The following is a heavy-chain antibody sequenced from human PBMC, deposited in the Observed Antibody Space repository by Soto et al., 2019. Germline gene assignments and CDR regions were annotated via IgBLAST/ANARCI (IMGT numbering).Heavy chain of an antibody. J-gene: IGHJ5*02. CDR1: GYTFSNYG. Sequence: QVQLVQSGGEVKRPGASVKVSCKTSGYTFSNYGITWVRQAPGQPLEWLGWISLYSDGTNYAQKFQGRVPMTTDTSTTTAYMELRSLRSDDTAVYYCARVVPGAEAWFGPWGQGTLFTVSS. CDR2: ISLYSDGT. V-gene: IGHV1-18*01. D-gene: IGHD2-2*01. CDR3: ARVVPGAEAWFGP.